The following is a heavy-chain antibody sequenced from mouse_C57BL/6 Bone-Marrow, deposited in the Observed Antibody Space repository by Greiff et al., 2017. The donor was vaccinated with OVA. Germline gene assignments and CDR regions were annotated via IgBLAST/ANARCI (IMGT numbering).Heavy chain of an antibody. CDR3: AKNWNGYDYAMDY. J-gene: IGHJ4*01. D-gene: IGHD2-2*01. CDR1: GFSLTSYG. Sequence: VQLVESGPGLVQPSQSLSITCTVSGFSLTSYGVHWVRQPPGKGLEWLGVIWSGGSTDYNAAFISRLSISKDNSKSQVFFKMNSLQADDTAIYYCAKNWNGYDYAMDYWGQGTSVTVSS. CDR2: IWSGGST. V-gene: IGHV2-4*01.